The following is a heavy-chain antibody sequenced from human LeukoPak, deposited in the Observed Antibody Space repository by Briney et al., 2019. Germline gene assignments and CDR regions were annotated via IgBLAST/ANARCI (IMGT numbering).Heavy chain of an antibody. Sequence: SETLSLTCTVSGGSVSSGSYYWNWIRQPPGKGLEWIGHIYYSGSTNYNPSLQSRVTISVDTSKNQFSLKLSSVTAADTAVYYCAGSYSGWQHIDYWGQGTQVTVSS. V-gene: IGHV4-61*01. CDR1: GGSVSSGSYY. D-gene: IGHD6-19*01. J-gene: IGHJ4*02. CDR3: AGSYSGWQHIDY. CDR2: IYYSGST.